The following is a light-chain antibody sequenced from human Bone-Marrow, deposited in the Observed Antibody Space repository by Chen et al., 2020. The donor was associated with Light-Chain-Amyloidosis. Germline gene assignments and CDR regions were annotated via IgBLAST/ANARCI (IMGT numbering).Light chain of an antibody. CDR3: HQYENLPFT. V-gene: IGKV1-33*01. Sequence: IQITQSPSSLSASVGDRVIISCQASQDIITSLNWFQLKPGKAPKLLIYDASNLQTGVPSRFTGSGSGTHFTLAISSLHPDDIATYYCHQYENLPFTFGPGTKVEMK. J-gene: IGKJ3*01. CDR2: DAS. CDR1: QDIITS.